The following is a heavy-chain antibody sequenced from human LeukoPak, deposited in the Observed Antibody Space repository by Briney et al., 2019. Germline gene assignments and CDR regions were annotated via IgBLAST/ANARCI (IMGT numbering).Heavy chain of an antibody. J-gene: IGHJ4*02. CDR3: ARALRYFDWFDY. D-gene: IGHD3-9*01. V-gene: IGHV3-74*01. CDR1: GFTFSSYW. CDR2: INSDGRST. Sequence: GGSLRLSCAASGFTFSSYWMHWVRQTPEKGLVWVSRINSDGRSTSYADSVKGRFTISRDNAKNTLYLQMNSLRAEDTAVYYCARALRYFDWFDYWGQGTLVTVSS.